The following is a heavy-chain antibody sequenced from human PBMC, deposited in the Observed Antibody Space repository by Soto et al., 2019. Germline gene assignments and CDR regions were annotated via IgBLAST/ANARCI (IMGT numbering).Heavy chain of an antibody. CDR3: AKRYDFWSGRWYGLGV. CDR1: CASINSANW. Sequence: SETLSLTCSVSCASINSANWWVWVRQPPGKGLEWIGEIYHIGSTTYNPSLKSRATISVDKSKNQFSLIVTSVTAADTAVYYCAKRYDFWSGRWYGLGVWGQGTTVTVSS. J-gene: IGHJ6*02. D-gene: IGHD3-3*01. CDR2: IYHIGST. V-gene: IGHV4-4*02.